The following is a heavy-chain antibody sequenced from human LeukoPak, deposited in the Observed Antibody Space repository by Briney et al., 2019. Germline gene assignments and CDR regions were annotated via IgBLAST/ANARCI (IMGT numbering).Heavy chain of an antibody. CDR3: ARDQESGVCYRCFDY. CDR1: GGTFSSYT. J-gene: IGHJ4*02. CDR2: IIPILGIA. Sequence: SVKVSCKASGGTFSSYTISWVRQAPGQGLEWMGRIIPILGIANYAQKFQGRVTITADKSTSTAYMELSSLRSEDTAVYYCARDQESGVCYRCFDYWGQGTLVTVSS. V-gene: IGHV1-69*04. D-gene: IGHD2-21*02.